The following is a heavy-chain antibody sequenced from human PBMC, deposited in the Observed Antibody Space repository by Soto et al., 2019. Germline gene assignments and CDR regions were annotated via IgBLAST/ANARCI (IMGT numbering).Heavy chain of an antibody. CDR1: GGTFSSYA. CDR3: ASSSPITMVRGVRGGAFDI. J-gene: IGHJ3*02. CDR2: IIPIFGTA. Sequence: ASVKVSCKASGGTFSSYAISWVRQAPGQGLEWMGGIIPIFGTANYAQKFQGRVTITADESTSTAYMELSSLRSEDTAVYYCASSSPITMVRGVRGGAFDIWGQGTMVTVSS. D-gene: IGHD3-10*01. V-gene: IGHV1-69*13.